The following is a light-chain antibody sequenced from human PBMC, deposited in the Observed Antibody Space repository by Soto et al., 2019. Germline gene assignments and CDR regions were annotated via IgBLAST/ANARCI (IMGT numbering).Light chain of an antibody. CDR2: AAS. Sequence: TQSPSSLSASVGDRVTITCRASQSISSYLNWYQQKPGKAPKLLIYAASSLQSGVPSRFSGSGSGTDFTLTISSLQPADFATYYSQKSYSTRHFGPGTKVDIK. CDR3: QKSYSTRH. J-gene: IGKJ3*01. V-gene: IGKV1-39*01. CDR1: QSISSY.